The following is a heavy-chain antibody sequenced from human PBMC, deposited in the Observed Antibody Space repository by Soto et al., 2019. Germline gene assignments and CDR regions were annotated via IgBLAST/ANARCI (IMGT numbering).Heavy chain of an antibody. CDR1: GYTFTSYD. Sequence: QVQLVQSGAEVKKPGASVKVSCKASGYTFTSYDINWVRQATGQGLEWMGWMNPNSGNTGYAQKFQGRVTMTRNTSISTAYMELSSLISEATAVYYCARERSSSKRFDPWGQGTLVTVSS. CDR2: MNPNSGNT. CDR3: ARERSSSKRFDP. J-gene: IGHJ5*02. D-gene: IGHD3-16*02. V-gene: IGHV1-8*01.